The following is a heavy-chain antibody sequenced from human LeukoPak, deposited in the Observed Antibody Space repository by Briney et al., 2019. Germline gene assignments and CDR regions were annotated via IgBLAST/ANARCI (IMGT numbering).Heavy chain of an antibody. V-gene: IGHV3-33*01. CDR3: ARDRHYYDSSGTGGYGMDV. Sequence: QPGGSLRLSCAASGFTFSSYGMHWVRQAPGKGLEWVAVIWYDGSNKYYADSVKGRFTISRDNSKNTLYLQMNSLRAEDTAVYYCARDRHYYDSSGTGGYGMDVWGQGTTVTVSS. J-gene: IGHJ6*02. CDR1: GFTFSSYG. CDR2: IWYDGSNK. D-gene: IGHD3-22*01.